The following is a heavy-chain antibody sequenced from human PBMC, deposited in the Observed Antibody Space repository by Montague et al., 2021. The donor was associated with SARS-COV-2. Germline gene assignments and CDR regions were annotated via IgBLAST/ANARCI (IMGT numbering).Heavy chain of an antibody. V-gene: IGHV3-21*01. Sequence: SLRLSCAASGFTFSSYSMNWVRQAPGKGLEWVSSISSSSSYIYYADSVKGRFTISRDNAKNSLYLQMNSLRAEDTAVYYCARDPALYYYYMDVWGKETTVTVSS. J-gene: IGHJ6*03. CDR2: ISSSSSYI. CDR3: ARDPALYYYYMDV. CDR1: GFTFSSYS.